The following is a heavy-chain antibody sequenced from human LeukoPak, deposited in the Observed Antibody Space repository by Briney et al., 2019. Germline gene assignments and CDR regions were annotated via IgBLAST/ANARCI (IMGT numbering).Heavy chain of an antibody. V-gene: IGHV3-74*01. J-gene: IGHJ4*02. D-gene: IGHD3-9*01. CDR1: GFTFSIDW. CDR3: ARHPYDILTGPCFDY. Sequence: GWSLKLSSAPPGFTFSIDWMHWVRQAPGKLLVWVSRINRDGRSTTYADSVKARFTISKDNAKNTQELHMNRGRPENTPQYYCARHPYDILTGPCFDYWGQGSLVTV. CDR2: INRDGRST.